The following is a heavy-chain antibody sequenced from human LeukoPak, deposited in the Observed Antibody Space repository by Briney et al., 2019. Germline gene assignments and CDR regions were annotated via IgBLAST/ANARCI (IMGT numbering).Heavy chain of an antibody. D-gene: IGHD3-22*01. CDR1: GFTFSSSA. Sequence: PGGSLRLSCAASGFTFSSSAMNWVRQAPGQGLEWVSAISGSGGSTYYADSVQGRFTISRDNSKDTLYLQVCSLRAEDTAVYYCAKPTVDGTGYYPFDFWGQGALVTVSS. J-gene: IGHJ4*02. CDR3: AKPTVDGTGYYPFDF. V-gene: IGHV3-23*01. CDR2: ISGSGGST.